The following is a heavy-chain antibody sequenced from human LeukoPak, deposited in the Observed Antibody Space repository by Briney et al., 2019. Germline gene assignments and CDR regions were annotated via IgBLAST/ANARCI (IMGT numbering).Heavy chain of an antibody. J-gene: IGHJ4*02. CDR3: AADPLWSAGAY. CDR2: MSMSGTS. V-gene: IGHV4-61*02. Sequence: SETLSLTCTVSGASVSSTDYYWSWIRQPAGKGPEWIGRMSMSGTSNYNSSLKSRVTISADTSKNQFFLKFSSVTAADTAMYYCAADPLWSAGAYWGQGMLVTVSS. CDR1: GASVSSTDYY. D-gene: IGHD2-21*01.